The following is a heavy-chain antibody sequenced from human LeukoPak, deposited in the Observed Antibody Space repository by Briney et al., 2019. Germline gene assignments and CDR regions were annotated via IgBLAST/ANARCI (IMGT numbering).Heavy chain of an antibody. Sequence: SSETLSLTCTVSGGSISSGGYYWSWIRQHPGKGLGWIGYIYYSGSTYYNPSLKSRVTISVDTSKNQFSLKLSSVTAADTAVYYCASSSWAGWYFDYWGQGTLVTVSS. J-gene: IGHJ4*02. CDR3: ASSSWAGWYFDY. D-gene: IGHD6-19*01. V-gene: IGHV4-31*03. CDR1: GGSISSGGYY. CDR2: IYYSGST.